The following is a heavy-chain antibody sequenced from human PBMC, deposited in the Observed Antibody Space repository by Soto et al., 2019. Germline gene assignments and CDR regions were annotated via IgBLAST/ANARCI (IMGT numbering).Heavy chain of an antibody. CDR3: ARLWGGWAFDY. D-gene: IGHD6-19*01. Sequence: PSETLSLTCTVSGGSISSYYWSWIRQPPGKGLEWIGYIYYSGSTNYNPSLKSRVTISVDTSKNQFSLKLSSVTAADTAVYYCARLWGGWAFDYWGQGTLVTVSS. CDR2: IYYSGST. J-gene: IGHJ4*02. V-gene: IGHV4-59*01. CDR1: GGSISSYY.